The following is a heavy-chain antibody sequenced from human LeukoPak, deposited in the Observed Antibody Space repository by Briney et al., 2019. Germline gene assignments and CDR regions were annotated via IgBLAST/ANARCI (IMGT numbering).Heavy chain of an antibody. Sequence: SETLSLTCTVSRGSISSYYWSWIRQPPGKGLEWIGYIYYSGSTNYNPSLKSRVTISVDTSKNQFSLKLSSVTAADTAVYYCARDRIAGWFDPWGQGTLVTVSS. CDR3: ARDRIAGWFDP. V-gene: IGHV4-59*01. CDR1: RGSISSYY. CDR2: IYYSGST. J-gene: IGHJ5*02. D-gene: IGHD6-13*01.